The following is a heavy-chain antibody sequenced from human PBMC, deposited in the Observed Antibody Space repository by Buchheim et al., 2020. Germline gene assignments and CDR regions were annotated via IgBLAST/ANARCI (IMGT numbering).Heavy chain of an antibody. CDR3: ARQVGSAVHYYGMDV. V-gene: IGHV4-59*01. D-gene: IGHD3-10*01. CDR2: VHETGTT. J-gene: IGHJ6*02. Sequence: QVRLQPSGPGLLKPSETLALTYSVSGGTTGAYHWSWIRQPPGKGLEWIACVHETGTTNYSPSVKSRATVSLDTSNNQFSLHLKSVVAADTAVYYCARQVGSAVHYYGMDVWGPGTT. CDR1: GGTTGAYH.